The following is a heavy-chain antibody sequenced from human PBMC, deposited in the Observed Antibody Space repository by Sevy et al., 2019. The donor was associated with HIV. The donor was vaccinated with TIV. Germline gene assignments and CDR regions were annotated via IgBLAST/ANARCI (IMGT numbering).Heavy chain of an antibody. CDR3: AKDSKAFDGGRFDY. D-gene: IGHD3-16*01. CDR2: ISWNSGSI. V-gene: IGHV3-9*01. Sequence: GGSLRLSCAASGFTFDDYAMHWVRQAPGKGLEWVSGISWNSGSIGYADSVKGRFTISRDNAKNSLYLQMNSLRAEDTAVYYCAKDSKAFDGGRFDYWGQGTLVTVSS. J-gene: IGHJ4*02. CDR1: GFTFDDYA.